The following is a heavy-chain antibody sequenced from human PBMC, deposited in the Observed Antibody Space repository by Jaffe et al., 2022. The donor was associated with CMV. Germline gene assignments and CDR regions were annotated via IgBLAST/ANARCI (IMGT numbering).Heavy chain of an antibody. V-gene: IGHV4-34*01. Sequence: QVQLQQWGAGLLKPSETLSLTCAVYGGSFSGYYWSWIRQPPGKGLEWIGEINHSGSTNYNPSLKSRVTISVDTSKNQFSLKLSSVTAADTAVYYCARGRVLRFLEWPIHATWRPSLFDYWGQGTLVTVSS. D-gene: IGHD3-3*01. CDR1: GGSFSGYY. J-gene: IGHJ4*02. CDR2: INHSGST. CDR3: ARGRVLRFLEWPIHATWRPSLFDY.